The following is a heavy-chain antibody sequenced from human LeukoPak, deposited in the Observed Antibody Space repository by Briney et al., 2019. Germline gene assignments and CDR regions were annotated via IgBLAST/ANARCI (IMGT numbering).Heavy chain of an antibody. CDR3: VRDYYGSGSYPPFDP. V-gene: IGHV1-2*02. CDR1: GYTFTGYY. D-gene: IGHD3-10*01. CDR2: INPNSGGT. Sequence: GASVKVSCKASGYTFTGYYMHWVRQAPGQGLEWMGWINPNSGGTHYAQNFQGRVTMTTDTSIRTDYMDLSSLRSDDTAIYCCVRDYYGSGSYPPFDPWGHGTLVTVSS. J-gene: IGHJ5*02.